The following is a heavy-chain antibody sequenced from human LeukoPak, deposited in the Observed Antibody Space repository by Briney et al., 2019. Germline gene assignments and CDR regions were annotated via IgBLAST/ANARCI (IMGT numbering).Heavy chain of an antibody. J-gene: IGHJ4*02. CDR1: GGSFSGYY. CDR2: INHSGST. CDR3: AGTVATIRLRYFDY. V-gene: IGHV4-34*01. D-gene: IGHD5-12*01. Sequence: SETLSLTCAVYGGSFSGYYWSWIRQPPGRGLEWIGEINHSGSTNYNPSLKSRVTISVDTSKNQFSLKLSSVTAADTAVYYCAGTVATIRLRYFDYWGQGTLVTVSS.